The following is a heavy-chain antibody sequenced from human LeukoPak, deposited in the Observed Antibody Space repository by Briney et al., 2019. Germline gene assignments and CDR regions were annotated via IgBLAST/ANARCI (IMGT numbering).Heavy chain of an antibody. Sequence: SETLSLTCTVSGGSISSYYWSWIRQPPGKGLEWIGYIYYSGSTNYNPSLKSRVTISVDTSKNQFSLKLSSVTAADTAVYYCAGSSYSYGGGTWFDPWGQGTLVTVSS. V-gene: IGHV4-59*01. CDR3: AGSSYSYGGGTWFDP. J-gene: IGHJ5*02. D-gene: IGHD5-18*01. CDR1: GGSISSYY. CDR2: IYYSGST.